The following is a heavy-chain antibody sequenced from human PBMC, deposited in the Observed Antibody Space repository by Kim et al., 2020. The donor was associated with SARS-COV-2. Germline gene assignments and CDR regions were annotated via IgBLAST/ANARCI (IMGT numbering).Heavy chain of an antibody. CDR3: AKGHIPDTISFDY. V-gene: IGHV3-23*01. D-gene: IGHD5-18*01. Sequence: YADSVKGRFTISRDNSKNTLYLQMNSLRAEDTAVYYCAKGHIPDTISFDYWGQGTLVTVSS. J-gene: IGHJ4*02.